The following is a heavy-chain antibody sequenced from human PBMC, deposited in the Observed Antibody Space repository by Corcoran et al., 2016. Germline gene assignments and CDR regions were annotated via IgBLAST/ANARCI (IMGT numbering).Heavy chain of an antibody. CDR3: ARDITIFGVVIKSYYYYGMDV. D-gene: IGHD3-3*01. Sequence: QVQLVQSGAEVKKPGASVKVSCKASGYTFTSYDINWVRQATGQGLEWMGWMNPNSGNTGYAQKFQGRVTMTRNTSISTAYMQLSRLRSEDTAVYYCARDITIFGVVIKSYYYYGMDVWGQGTTVTVSS. V-gene: IGHV1-8*01. J-gene: IGHJ6*02. CDR1: GYTFTSYD. CDR2: MNPNSGNT.